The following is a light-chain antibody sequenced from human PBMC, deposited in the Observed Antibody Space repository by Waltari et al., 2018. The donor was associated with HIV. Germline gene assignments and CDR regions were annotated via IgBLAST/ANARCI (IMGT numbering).Light chain of an antibody. Sequence: QSALTQPRSVSGSPGQSVTMSSAGTSSVVGSYNYVSWYQQHPGKAPKHIIDVVQERPSGFPDGFASSKSRNTASLPISGLQVEDEADYYCCSYTGRYPPYVLVPGTDVTVL. CDR1: SSVVGSYNY. CDR2: VVQ. CDR3: CSYTGRYPPYV. V-gene: IGLV2-11*01. J-gene: IGLJ1*01.